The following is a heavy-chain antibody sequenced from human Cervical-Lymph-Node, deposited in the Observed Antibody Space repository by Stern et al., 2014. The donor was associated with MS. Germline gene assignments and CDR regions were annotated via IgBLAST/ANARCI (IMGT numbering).Heavy chain of an antibody. CDR3: AGKVPSSPFHL. Sequence: QLQLQESGPGLVQPSETLSLTCTASNGSLDYYFWGWIRQSPWKGLEWVGSIYYSGITNYNPSRKSRVTISVDPSKNQFSLNLDSVTAADTAVYYCAGKVPSSPFHLWGQGTMVAVSS. CDR1: NGSLDYYF. J-gene: IGHJ3*01. V-gene: IGHV4-59*01. CDR2: IYYSGIT.